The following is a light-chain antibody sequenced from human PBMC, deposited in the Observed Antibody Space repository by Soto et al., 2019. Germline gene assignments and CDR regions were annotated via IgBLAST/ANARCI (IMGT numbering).Light chain of an antibody. Sequence: QSALTQPASVSGSPGQSITISCTGTSSDVGSYNLVSWYQQHPGKAPKLMIYEDTKRPSGVSNRFSGSKSGNTASLTISGLQAEDEADYYCYSYAGSTTDVVFGGGTKLTVL. J-gene: IGLJ2*01. V-gene: IGLV2-23*01. CDR3: YSYAGSTTDVV. CDR2: EDT. CDR1: SSDVGSYNL.